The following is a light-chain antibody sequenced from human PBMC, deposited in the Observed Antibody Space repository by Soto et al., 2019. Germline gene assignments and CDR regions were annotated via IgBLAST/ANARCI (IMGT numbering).Light chain of an antibody. V-gene: IGKV1-5*01. CDR1: QSIGGW. J-gene: IGKJ2*01. Sequence: DIQMTQSPSTLSASVGDRVTITCRASQSIGGWLAWYQQRPGKAPRLLIYDASSVESGVPSRFSGSRSGTTFTLVISSLQPEDFATYYCQHYHSYPYTFGQGTKVDI. CDR3: QHYHSYPYT. CDR2: DAS.